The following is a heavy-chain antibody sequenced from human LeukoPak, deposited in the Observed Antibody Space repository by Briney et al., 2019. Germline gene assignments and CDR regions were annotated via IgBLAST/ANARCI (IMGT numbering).Heavy chain of an antibody. CDR2: INQGGSDK. V-gene: IGHV3-7*01. Sequence: GGSLRLSCAASGFTFTDFYMNWVRQAPGKGLEWVANINQGGSDKSYVDSVKGRFSISRDNAKNSLYLEMNSLRVEDTAMYYCARTSRSSSIDDWGQGTLVTVSS. CDR3: ARTSRSSSIDD. D-gene: IGHD2-15*01. CDR1: GFTFTDFY. J-gene: IGHJ4*02.